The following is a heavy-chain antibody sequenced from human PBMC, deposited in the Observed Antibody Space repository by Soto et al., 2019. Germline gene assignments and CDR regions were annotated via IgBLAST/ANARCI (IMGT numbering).Heavy chain of an antibody. CDR3: ARGGSRWFGELSIDY. Sequence: QVQLVQSGAEVKKPGASVKVSCKASGYTFTSYAMHWVRQAPGQRLEWMGWINAGNGNTKYSQKFQGRVTITRDTSACTAYMELSSLRSEDTAVCYCARGGSRWFGELSIDYLGQGTLVTVSS. J-gene: IGHJ4*02. V-gene: IGHV1-3*01. CDR2: INAGNGNT. D-gene: IGHD3-10*01. CDR1: GYTFTSYA.